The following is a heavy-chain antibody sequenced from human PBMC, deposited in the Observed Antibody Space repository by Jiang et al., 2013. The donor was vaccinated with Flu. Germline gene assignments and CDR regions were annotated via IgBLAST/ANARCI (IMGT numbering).Heavy chain of an antibody. J-gene: IGHJ4*02. CDR2: ISSSSSYI. D-gene: IGHD6-19*01. V-gene: IGHV3-21*01. CDR1: GFTFSSYS. Sequence: VQLVESGGGLVKPGGSLRLSCAASGFTFSSYSMNWVRQAPGKGLEWVSSISSSSSYIYYADSVKGRFTISRDNAKNSLYLQMNSLRAEDTAVYYCARVSGWYVEDYWGQGTPGHRLL. CDR3: ARVSGWYVEDY.